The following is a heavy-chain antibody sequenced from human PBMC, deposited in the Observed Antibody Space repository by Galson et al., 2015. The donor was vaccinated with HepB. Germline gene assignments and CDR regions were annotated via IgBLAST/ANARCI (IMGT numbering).Heavy chain of an antibody. V-gene: IGHV3-21*01. CDR3: ASELNNIMGNTTLAYFDS. Sequence: SLRLSCAASGFTFSSSNMNWVRQVPGKGLEWVSFINGRSGDIYYTDSMKGRFTISRDNTKKSLFLQVNNLRAEDTAVYYCASELNNIMGNTTLAYFDSWGQGTVVTVSS. D-gene: IGHD1-26*01. CDR2: INGRSGDI. CDR1: GFTFSSSN. J-gene: IGHJ4*02.